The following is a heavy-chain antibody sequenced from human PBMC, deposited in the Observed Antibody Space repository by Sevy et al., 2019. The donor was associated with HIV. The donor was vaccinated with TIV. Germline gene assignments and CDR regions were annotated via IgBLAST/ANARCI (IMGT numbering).Heavy chain of an antibody. V-gene: IGHV3-30*02. J-gene: IGHJ3*02. Sequence: GGSLGLSCAASGFTFSNYGIHWVRQAPGKGLEWVAFIRYDGSNEYYVDSVKGRFTISRDNSKSTLYLQMNSLSAEDTAVYYCAKDRKVLLVVYAIPFDALDIWGQGTMVTVSS. CDR3: AKDRKVLLVVYAIPFDALDI. CDR2: IRYDGSNE. D-gene: IGHD2-8*02. CDR1: GFTFSNYG.